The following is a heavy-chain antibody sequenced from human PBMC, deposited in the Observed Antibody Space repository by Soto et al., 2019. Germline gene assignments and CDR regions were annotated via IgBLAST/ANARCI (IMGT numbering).Heavy chain of an antibody. CDR1: DDSFIGAEYY. J-gene: IGHJ4*02. V-gene: IGHV4-61*08. CDR3: ARGPAYIDGWRTFDL. CDR2: TYYNGDT. Sequence: PPETLSLTCTVSDDSFIGAEYYWIWIRQPLGKGPEWIGYTYYNGDTKYNPALRSRVTMSEDTSKNQFSLRLSSVTAADTAVYFCARGPAYIDGWRTFDLWGRGILVTVSS. D-gene: IGHD6-19*01.